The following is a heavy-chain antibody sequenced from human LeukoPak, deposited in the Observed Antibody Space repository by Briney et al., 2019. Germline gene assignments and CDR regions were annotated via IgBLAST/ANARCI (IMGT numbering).Heavy chain of an antibody. CDR1: GFTFSSYA. V-gene: IGHV3-23*01. J-gene: IGHJ4*02. D-gene: IGHD6-13*01. CDR3: AKVSSSSWVDY. CDR2: ISGSGGST. Sequence: GGSLRLSCSASGFTFSSYAMHWVRQAPGKGLEWVSAISGSGGSTYYADSVKGRFTISRDNSKNTLYLQMNSLRAEDTAVYYCAKVSSSSWVDYWGQGTLVTVSS.